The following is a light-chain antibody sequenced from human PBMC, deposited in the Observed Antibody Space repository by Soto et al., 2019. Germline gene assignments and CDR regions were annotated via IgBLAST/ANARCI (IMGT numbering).Light chain of an antibody. V-gene: IGKV3-15*01. CDR2: VAS. J-gene: IGKJ4*01. CDR3: QQYNAWPLT. Sequence: EIVMTQSPATLSVSPGERVNLSCRASQSVTSNVAWYQQKPGQTPKLLIYVASTRVTGIPARFSGSGSGTEFTRTISSLQSEDFAIYYCQQYNAWPLTFGGGTKVEFK. CDR1: QSVTSN.